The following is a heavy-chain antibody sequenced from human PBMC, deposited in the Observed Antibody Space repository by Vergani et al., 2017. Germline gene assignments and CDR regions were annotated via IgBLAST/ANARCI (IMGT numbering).Heavy chain of an antibody. Sequence: QVQLVQSGAEVKKPGASVKVSCKVSGYTLTELSMHWVRQAPGKGLEWMGWISAYNGNTNYAQKLQGRVTMTTDTSTSTAYMELRSLRSDDTAVYYCARDVTGELPPSDYWGQGTLVTVSS. J-gene: IGHJ4*02. CDR3: ARDVTGELPPSDY. CDR1: GYTLTELS. D-gene: IGHD1-26*01. V-gene: IGHV1-18*01. CDR2: ISAYNGNT.